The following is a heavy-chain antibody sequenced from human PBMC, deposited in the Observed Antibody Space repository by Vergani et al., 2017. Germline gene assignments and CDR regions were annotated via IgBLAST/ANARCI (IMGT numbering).Heavy chain of an antibody. Sequence: QVQLVQSGAEVKKPGASVKVSCKASGYTFTSYDINWVRQATGQGLEWMGWINTNTGNPTYAQGFTGRFVFSLDTSVSTAYLQISSLKAEDTAVYYCARDIFLLGLGKYCSSTSCYSMDVWGKGP. J-gene: IGHJ6*03. V-gene: IGHV7-4-1*02. CDR2: INTNTGNP. CDR3: ARDIFLLGLGKYCSSTSCYSMDV. D-gene: IGHD2-2*01. CDR1: GYTFTSYD.